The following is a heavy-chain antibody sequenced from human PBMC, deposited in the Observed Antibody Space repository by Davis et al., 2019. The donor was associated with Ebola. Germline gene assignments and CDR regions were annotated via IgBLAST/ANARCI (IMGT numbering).Heavy chain of an antibody. CDR3: TRRLPANWFDP. V-gene: IGHV4-39*01. Sequence: SETLSLTCTVSGGSISSGSYYWGWTRQPPGKGLERVGAIYYNGNTNYNPSLKSRVTISADTSKNQFSLKLNSVTAADTAIYYCTRRLPANWFDPWGQGTLVTFSS. J-gene: IGHJ5*02. CDR2: IYYNGNT. CDR1: GGSISSGSYY. D-gene: IGHD2-15*01.